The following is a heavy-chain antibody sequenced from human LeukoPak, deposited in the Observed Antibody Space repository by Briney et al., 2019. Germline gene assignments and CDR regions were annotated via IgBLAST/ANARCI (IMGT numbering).Heavy chain of an antibody. V-gene: IGHV3-30*18. CDR1: GFTFSSYG. J-gene: IGHJ4*02. CDR3: AKVLANSGSYY. CDR2: ISYDGSNK. D-gene: IGHD1-26*01. Sequence: GGSLRLSCAASGFTFSSYGMHWVRQAPGKGLEWVAVISYDGSNKYYADSVKGRFTISRDNSKNTLYLQMSSLRAEDTAVYYCAKVLANSGSYYWGQGTLVTVSS.